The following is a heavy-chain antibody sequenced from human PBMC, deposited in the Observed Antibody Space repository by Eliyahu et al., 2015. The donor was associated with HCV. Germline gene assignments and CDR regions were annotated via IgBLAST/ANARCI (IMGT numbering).Heavy chain of an antibody. CDR2: INNDGST. J-gene: IGHJ4*02. CDR3: ARSLRISSDY. V-gene: IGHV3-74*01. Sequence: VQLVESGGXLVQPGGSLXLSCAAYGFXFSRFWMHWVRQTPGKGLVWVSRINNDGSTSYAEPVKGRFTVSRDNAKNTVYLQMNSLRAEDTAVYYCARSLRISSDYWGQGTLVTVSS. CDR1: GFXFSRFW.